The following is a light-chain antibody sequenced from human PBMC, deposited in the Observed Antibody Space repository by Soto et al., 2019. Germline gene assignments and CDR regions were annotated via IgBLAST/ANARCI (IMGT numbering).Light chain of an antibody. J-gene: IGLJ2*01. V-gene: IGLV1-44*01. Sequence: QSVLTQPPSASGTPGQRVTIFCSGSNSNIGSNTVNWYQQLPGTAPKLLIYYDNLRPSGVPDRISGSKSGTSASLAISGLQSDDEADYFCTSYTNSKAYILFGGGTKLTVL. CDR1: NSNIGSNT. CDR3: TSYTNSKAYIL. CDR2: YDN.